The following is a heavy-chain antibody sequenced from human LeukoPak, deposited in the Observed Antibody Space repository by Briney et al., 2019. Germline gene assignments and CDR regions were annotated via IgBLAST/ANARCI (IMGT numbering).Heavy chain of an antibody. V-gene: IGHV1-18*01. CDR2: ISAYNGNT. CDR3: ARDRLEVGATRVPHVNWFDP. D-gene: IGHD1-26*01. Sequence: ASVKVSCKASGYTFTSYGISWVRQAPGQGLEWMGWISAYNGNTNYAQKLQGRVTMTTDTSTSTAYMELRSLRSDDTAVYYCARDRLEVGATRVPHVNWFDPWGQGTLVTVSS. J-gene: IGHJ5*02. CDR1: GYTFTSYG.